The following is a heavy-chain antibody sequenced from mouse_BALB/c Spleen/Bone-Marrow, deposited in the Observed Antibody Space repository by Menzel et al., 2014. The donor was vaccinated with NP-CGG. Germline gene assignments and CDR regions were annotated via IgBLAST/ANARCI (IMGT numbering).Heavy chain of an antibody. D-gene: IGHD2-1*01. V-gene: IGHV7-3*02. Sequence: EVHLVESGGGLVQPGGSLRLSCATSGFTFTDYYMSWVRQPPGRALEWLGFIRDKANGYTTEYSASVKGRFTISRDNSQSIVYPQMNTLRTEDSATYYCARDDGNYHCFDYWGQGTTLTVSS. CDR1: GFTFTDYY. J-gene: IGHJ2*01. CDR3: ARDDGNYHCFDY. CDR2: IRDKANGYTT.